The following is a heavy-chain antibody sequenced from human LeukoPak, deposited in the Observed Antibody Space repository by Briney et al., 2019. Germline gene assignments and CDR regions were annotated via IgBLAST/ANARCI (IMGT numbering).Heavy chain of an antibody. Sequence: GGSLRLSCAASGFTFSSYEMNWVRQAPGKGLEWVSYISSSGSTIYYADSVKGRFTISRDNSKNTLYLLMNSLRAEDTALYYCARGGDYGLKIDSWGQGTLVTVSS. V-gene: IGHV3-48*03. D-gene: IGHD3-16*01. CDR1: GFTFSSYE. CDR3: ARGGDYGLKIDS. CDR2: ISSSGSTI. J-gene: IGHJ4*02.